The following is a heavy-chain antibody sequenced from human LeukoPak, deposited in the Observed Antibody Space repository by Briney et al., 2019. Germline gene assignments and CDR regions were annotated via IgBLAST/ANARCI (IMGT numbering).Heavy chain of an antibody. Sequence: SETLSLTCTVSGGSISSYYWSWIRQPAGKGLEWIGRIYTSGSTNYNPSLKSRVTMSVDTSKNQFSLKLSSVTAADTAVYYCARVLPGPGGYSSSSFDPWGQGTLVTVSS. V-gene: IGHV4-4*07. CDR2: IYTSGST. CDR1: GGSISSYY. D-gene: IGHD6-13*01. J-gene: IGHJ5*02. CDR3: ARVLPGPGGYSSSSFDP.